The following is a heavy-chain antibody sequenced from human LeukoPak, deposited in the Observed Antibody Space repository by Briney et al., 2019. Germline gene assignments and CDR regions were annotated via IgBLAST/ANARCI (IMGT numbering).Heavy chain of an antibody. V-gene: IGHV4-59*01. D-gene: IGHD2-15*01. Sequence: SETLSLTYTVSGGSISSYYWSWIRQPPGKGLEWIGYIYYSGSTNYNPSLKSRVTISVDTSKNQFSLKLSSVTAADTAVYYCARVPVAARYYFDYWGQGTLVTVSS. CDR3: ARVPVAARYYFDY. CDR1: GGSISSYY. CDR2: IYYSGST. J-gene: IGHJ4*02.